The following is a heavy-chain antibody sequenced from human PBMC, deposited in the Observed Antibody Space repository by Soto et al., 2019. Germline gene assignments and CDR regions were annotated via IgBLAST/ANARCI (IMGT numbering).Heavy chain of an antibody. CDR1: GFTFDDYA. Sequence: DVQLVESGGGLVQPGRSLRLSCAASGFTFDDYAMHWVRQAPGKGLEWVSGISWNSGSIGYADSVKGRFTISRDNAKNSLYLQMNSLRAEDTALYYCAGGWIDTHWFDPWGQGTLVPVSS. D-gene: IGHD3-16*01. CDR2: ISWNSGSI. V-gene: IGHV3-9*01. CDR3: AGGWIDTHWFDP. J-gene: IGHJ5*02.